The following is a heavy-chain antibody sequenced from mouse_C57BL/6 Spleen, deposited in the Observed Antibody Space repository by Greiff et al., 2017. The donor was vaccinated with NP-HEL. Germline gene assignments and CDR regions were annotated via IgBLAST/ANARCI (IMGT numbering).Heavy chain of an antibody. V-gene: IGHV1-82*01. CDR1: GYAFSSSW. D-gene: IGHD1-1*01. J-gene: IGHJ4*01. Sequence: QVQLQQSGPELVKPGASVKISCKASGYAFSSSWMNWVKQRPGKGLEWIGRIYPGDGDTNYNGKFKGKATLTADKSSSTAYMQLSSLTSEDSAVYFCASPLYYGSSPYAMDYWGQGTSVTVSS. CDR2: IYPGDGDT. CDR3: ASPLYYGSSPYAMDY.